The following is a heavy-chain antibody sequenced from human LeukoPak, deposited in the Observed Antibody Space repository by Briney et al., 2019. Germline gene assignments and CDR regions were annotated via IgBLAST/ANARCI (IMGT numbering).Heavy chain of an antibody. CDR1: GFTFGSNW. CDR2: INQVGSVR. V-gene: IGHV3-7*01. CDR3: ARDPSTASAWFYFDL. Sequence: GGSLRLSCAASGFTFGSNWMSWVRQAPGKGLEWVAHINQVGSVRYYVDSVKGRFTISRDNTKNSLYLQMNNLRVDDTAIYYCARDPSTASAWFYFDLWGQGTLVTVSS. J-gene: IGHJ4*02. D-gene: IGHD6-19*01.